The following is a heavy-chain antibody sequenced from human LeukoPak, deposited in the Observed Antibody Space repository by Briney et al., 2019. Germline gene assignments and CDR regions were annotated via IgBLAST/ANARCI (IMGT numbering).Heavy chain of an antibody. CDR1: GFTFDDYG. CDR2: INWNGGST. J-gene: IGHJ4*02. D-gene: IGHD3-22*01. Sequence: GGSLRLSCAASGFTFDDYGMSWVRQAPGKGLEWVSGINWNGGSTYYADSVKGRFTISRDNSKNTLYLQMNSLRAEDTAVYYCAKVVGDYYDISFFDYWGQGTLVTVSS. CDR3: AKVVGDYYDISFFDY. V-gene: IGHV3-20*04.